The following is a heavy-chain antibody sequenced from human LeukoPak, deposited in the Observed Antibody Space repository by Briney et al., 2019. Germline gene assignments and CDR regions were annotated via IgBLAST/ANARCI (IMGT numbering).Heavy chain of an antibody. D-gene: IGHD1-26*01. CDR2: IYYTGST. J-gene: IGHJ4*02. Sequence: PSETLSLTCSVSGASISGGTYYWGWIRQPPGLGLEWIGSIYYTGSTYDNPSLKSRVTISVDTSKNQFSLKLSSVTAADTAVYYCARRGGSGRAFDYWGQGTLVTVSS. CDR1: GASISGGTYY. V-gene: IGHV4-39*01. CDR3: ARRGGSGRAFDY.